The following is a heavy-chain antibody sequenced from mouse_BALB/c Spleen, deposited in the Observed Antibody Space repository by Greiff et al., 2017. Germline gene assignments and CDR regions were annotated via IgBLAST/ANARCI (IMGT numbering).Heavy chain of an antibody. CDR2: ISNGGGST. V-gene: IGHV5-12-2*01. CDR1: GFTFSSYT. CDR3: ARRSNKNWYLDV. Sequence: EVQLVESGGGLVQPGGSLKLSCAASGFTFSSYTMSWVRQTPEKRLEWVAYISNGGGSTYYPDTVKGRFTISRDNSKNTLYLQMSRLKSEDTAIYYCARRSNKNWYLDVWGEGTTVTVSS. J-gene: IGHJ1*01.